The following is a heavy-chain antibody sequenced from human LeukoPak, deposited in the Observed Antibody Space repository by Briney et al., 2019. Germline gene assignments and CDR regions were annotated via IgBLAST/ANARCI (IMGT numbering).Heavy chain of an antibody. CDR1: GYTFTGYY. J-gene: IGHJ4*02. Sequence: ASVEVSCKASGYTFTGYYMHWVRQAPGQGLEWMGWINPNSSGTNYAQKFQGRVTMTRDTSISTAYMELSRLRSDDTAVYYCASITVTHHQFDYWGQGTLVTVSS. CDR3: ASITVTHHQFDY. V-gene: IGHV1-2*02. D-gene: IGHD4-11*01. CDR2: INPNSSGT.